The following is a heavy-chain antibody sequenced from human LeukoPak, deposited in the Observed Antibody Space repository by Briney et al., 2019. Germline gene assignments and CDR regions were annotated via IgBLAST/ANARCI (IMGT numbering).Heavy chain of an antibody. J-gene: IGHJ5*02. V-gene: IGHV4-59*01. Sequence: PSETLSLTCAVSGGSLTNDYWSWLRQPPGRGLEWIGYIYYTGSTNYSPSLTSRGTISVDTSKNQFSLKLNSATAADTAVYYCARPQWLVTMGPWFDPWGQGTLVTVSS. CDR3: ARPQWLVTMGPWFDP. CDR2: IYYTGST. CDR1: GGSLTNDY. D-gene: IGHD6-19*01.